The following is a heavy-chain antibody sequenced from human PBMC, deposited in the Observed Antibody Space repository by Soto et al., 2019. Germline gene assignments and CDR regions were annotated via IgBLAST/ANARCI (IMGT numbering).Heavy chain of an antibody. CDR2: ISAYNGNT. Sequence: QVQLVQSGAEVKKPGASVKVSCKASGYTFTSYGISWVRQAPGQGLEWMGWISAYNGNTNYAQKLQGSVTMTTDTSTSTAYMELRSLRSDDTAVYYCAREYRYNWNVPPCYYYDGMDVWGQGTTVTVSS. CDR1: GYTFTSYG. J-gene: IGHJ6*02. CDR3: AREYRYNWNVPPCYYYDGMDV. V-gene: IGHV1-18*01. D-gene: IGHD1-1*01.